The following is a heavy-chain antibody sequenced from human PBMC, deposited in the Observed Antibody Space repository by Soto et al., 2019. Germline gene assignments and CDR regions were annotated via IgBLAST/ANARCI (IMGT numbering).Heavy chain of an antibody. J-gene: IGHJ4*02. CDR2: IRATGGQT. V-gene: IGHV3-23*01. CDR3: AQDRGWGVVSPSHDS. D-gene: IGHD2-21*01. Sequence: EVQLLESGGGVVQPGGSLSLSCEAPGFTFRNLVMSWVRQAPGKGLEWVPAIRATGGQTFYADSVKGRFTISRDNSKNMLYLQIDSLRDEDTALYFCAQDRGWGVVSPSHDSWGQGTLVTVSS. CDR1: GFTFRNLV.